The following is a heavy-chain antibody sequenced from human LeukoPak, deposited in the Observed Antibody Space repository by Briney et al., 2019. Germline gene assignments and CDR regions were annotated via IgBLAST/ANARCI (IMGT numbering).Heavy chain of an antibody. CDR3: ARAYGDYVDDAFDI. Sequence: GGSLRLSCAASGFTFSSYAMHWVRQAPGKGLEYVAAISSNGGSTYYANSVKGRFTISRDNSKNTLYLQMGILRAEDMAVYYRARAYGDYVDDAFDIWGQGTMVTV. CDR2: ISSNGGST. V-gene: IGHV3-64*01. D-gene: IGHD4-17*01. CDR1: GFTFSSYA. J-gene: IGHJ3*02.